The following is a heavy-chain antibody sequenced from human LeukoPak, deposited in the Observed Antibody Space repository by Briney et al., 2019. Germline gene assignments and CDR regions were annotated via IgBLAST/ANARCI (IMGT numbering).Heavy chain of an antibody. D-gene: IGHD6-19*01. J-gene: IGHJ4*01. CDR3: AILAVAPR. CDR1: RYTLTSYA. Sequence: ASVKVPCKASRYTLTSYAMHWVRQAPGQRLEWMGWINAGNGNTKYSQKFQGRLTITSDTSGSTAEQERRSLSTEDTAVCHCAILAVAPRWGQGTMVTVSS. V-gene: IGHV1-3*01. CDR2: INAGNGNT.